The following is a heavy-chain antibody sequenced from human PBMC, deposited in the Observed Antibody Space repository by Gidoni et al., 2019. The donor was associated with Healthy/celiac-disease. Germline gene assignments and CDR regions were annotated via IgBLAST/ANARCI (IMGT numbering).Heavy chain of an antibody. CDR1: GGTFSSYA. Sequence: QVQLVQSGAEVKKPGSSLKVSCKASGGTFSSYAISWVRQAPGQGLEWMGGISPIFGKANYAQKFQGRVTITADESTSTAYMELSSLRSEDTAVYYCAIQSYSSSWYPGSDYWGQGTLVTVSS. CDR3: AIQSYSSSWYPGSDY. D-gene: IGHD6-13*01. V-gene: IGHV1-69*01. CDR2: ISPIFGKA. J-gene: IGHJ4*02.